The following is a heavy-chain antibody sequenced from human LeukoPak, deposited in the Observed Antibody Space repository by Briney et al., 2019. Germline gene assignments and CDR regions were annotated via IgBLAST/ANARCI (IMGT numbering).Heavy chain of an antibody. V-gene: IGHV3-23*01. CDR3: AKDSVAAAGSFDY. CDR1: GFTFSSDA. Sequence: GGSLRLSCAASGFTFSSDAMSWFRQAPGKWLEWVSAISGSGGSTYYADSVKGRFTISRDNSKNTLYLQMNSLRAEDTAVYYCAKDSVAAAGSFDYWGQGTLVTVSS. J-gene: IGHJ4*02. D-gene: IGHD6-13*01. CDR2: ISGSGGST.